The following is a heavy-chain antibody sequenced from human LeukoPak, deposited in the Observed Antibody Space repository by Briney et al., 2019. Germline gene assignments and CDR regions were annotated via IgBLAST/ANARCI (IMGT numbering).Heavy chain of an antibody. CDR1: GYTFTGYY. J-gene: IGHJ4*02. D-gene: IGHD6-13*01. Sequence: ASVKVSCKASGYTFTGYYMHWVRQAPGQGLEWMGWINPNSGGTNYAQKFQGRVTMTRDTSISTAYMELSRLRSDDTAVYYCARVSISSWYVGRFDYWGQGTLVTVSS. CDR3: ARVSISSWYVGRFDY. V-gene: IGHV1-2*02. CDR2: INPNSGGT.